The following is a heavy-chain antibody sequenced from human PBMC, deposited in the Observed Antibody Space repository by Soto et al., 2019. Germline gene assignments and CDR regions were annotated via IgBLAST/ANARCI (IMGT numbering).Heavy chain of an antibody. Sequence: GGSLRLSCTASGFTFGDYAMSWFRQAPGKGLEWVGFIRSKAYGGTTECAASVKGRFTISRDDSKSIAYLQMNSLKTEDTAVYYCTRPKPIAAAGRFWEYHYYYGMDVWGQGTTVTVS. CDR2: IRSKAYGGTT. CDR1: GFTFGDYA. V-gene: IGHV3-49*03. J-gene: IGHJ6*02. D-gene: IGHD6-13*01. CDR3: TRPKPIAAAGRFWEYHYYYGMDV.